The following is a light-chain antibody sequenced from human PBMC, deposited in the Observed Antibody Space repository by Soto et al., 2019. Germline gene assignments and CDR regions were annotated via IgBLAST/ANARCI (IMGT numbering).Light chain of an antibody. V-gene: IGLV2-8*01. CDR1: SSDVGGYNY. CDR3: ISYAGSNLPDV. Sequence: QSALTQPPSASGSPGQSVTISCTGTSSDVGGYNYVSWYQQHPGKAPKLMIYEVSKRPSGVPDRFSGSKSGNTASLTVSGLQAEDEADYYCISYAGSNLPDVFGTGTKLTVL. J-gene: IGLJ1*01. CDR2: EVS.